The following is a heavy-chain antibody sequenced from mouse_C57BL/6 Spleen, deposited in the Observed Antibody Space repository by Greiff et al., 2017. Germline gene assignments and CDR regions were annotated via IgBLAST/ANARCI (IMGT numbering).Heavy chain of an antibody. Sequence: VQLQQPGAELVKPGASVKLSCKASGYTFTSYWMQWVKQRPGQGLEWIGEIDPSDSYTNYNQKFKGKATLTVDTSSSTAYMQLSSLTSEDSAVYYCARGGFDYWGQGTTLTVS. CDR1: GYTFTSYW. CDR3: ARGGFDY. CDR2: IDPSDSYT. J-gene: IGHJ2*01. V-gene: IGHV1-50*01.